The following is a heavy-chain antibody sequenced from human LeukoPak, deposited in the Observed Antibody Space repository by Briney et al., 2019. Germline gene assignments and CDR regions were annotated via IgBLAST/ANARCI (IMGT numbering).Heavy chain of an antibody. CDR2: IYYSGST. Sequence: SETLSLTCTVSGGSISSYYWSWIRQPPGKGLEWIGYIYYSGSTNYNPSLKSRVTISVDTSKNQFSLKLSSVTAADTAVYFCARDATAYYDYWGQGTLVTVSS. CDR1: GGSISSYY. J-gene: IGHJ4*02. V-gene: IGHV4-59*01. D-gene: IGHD5-18*01. CDR3: ARDATAYYDY.